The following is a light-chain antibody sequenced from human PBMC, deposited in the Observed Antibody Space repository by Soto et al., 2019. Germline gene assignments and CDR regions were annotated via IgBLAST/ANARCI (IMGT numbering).Light chain of an antibody. CDR1: PAIASF. Sequence: IQLTQSPSSLSASVGDRVTITCRASPAIASFLAWYQQKPGTAPKLLIYGASTLQSGVPSRFRGSRSGTDYTLTIASLQPEDFATYYCQQLNGSPWTFGQGTKVESK. CDR3: QQLNGSPWT. CDR2: GAS. J-gene: IGKJ1*01. V-gene: IGKV1-9*01.